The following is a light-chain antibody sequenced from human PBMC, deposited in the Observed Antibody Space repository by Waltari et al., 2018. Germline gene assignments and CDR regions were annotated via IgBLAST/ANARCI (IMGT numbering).Light chain of an antibody. V-gene: IGLV2-14*03. Sequence: QSALTQPASVSGSPGQSLTISCAGTTSDIGTYNFVAWYQQLPGKVPKLIFYDVNKRPSGVSNRFSGSKSGTTASLTISGLLAEDEADYYCASYTTSYTWVFGGGTRLAVL. CDR3: ASYTTSYTWV. CDR2: DVN. CDR1: TSDIGTYNF. J-gene: IGLJ3*02.